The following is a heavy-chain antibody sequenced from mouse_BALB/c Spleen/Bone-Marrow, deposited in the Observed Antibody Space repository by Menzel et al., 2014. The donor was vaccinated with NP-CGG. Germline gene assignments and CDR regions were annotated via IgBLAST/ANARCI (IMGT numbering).Heavy chain of an antibody. CDR1: GYTFTDYT. Sequence: QVQLQQSGAELVRPGVSVKISCKGSGYTFTDYTMHWVKQSHAKSLEWIGVISTYYGDASYNQKFKGKATMTVDKSSSTAYMELARLTSEDSAIYYCARVITTGYYVWTTGVKEPQSPSPQ. D-gene: IGHD2-4*01. CDR3: ARVITTGYYVWTT. CDR2: ISTYYGDA. V-gene: IGHV1S137*01. J-gene: IGHJ4*01.